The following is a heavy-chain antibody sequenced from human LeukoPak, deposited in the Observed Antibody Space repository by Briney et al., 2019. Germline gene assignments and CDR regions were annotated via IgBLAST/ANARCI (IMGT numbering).Heavy chain of an antibody. J-gene: IGHJ5*02. D-gene: IGHD6-13*01. Sequence: GGSLRLSCTASGFTFSNFAMNWVRQAPGKGLEWVSIISHSGDSTYYADSVKGRFTISRDNSKSTLYLQMNSLRVEDTAVYYCVKEGSYSSSWYHWFDPWGQGTPVTVSS. V-gene: IGHV3-23*01. CDR1: GFTFSNFA. CDR2: ISHSGDST. CDR3: VKEGSYSSSWYHWFDP.